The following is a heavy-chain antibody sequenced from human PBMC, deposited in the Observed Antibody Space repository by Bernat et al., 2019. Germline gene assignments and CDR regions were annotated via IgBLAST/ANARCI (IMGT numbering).Heavy chain of an antibody. CDR1: GFTFSSYG. CDR2: ISYDGCNK. Sequence: QVQLVESGGGVVQPGRPLRLSCAASGFTFSSYGMHWVRQAPGKGLEWVAVISYDGCNKYYADSVKGRFTISRDNSKNTLYLQMNSLRAEDTAVYYCAKDYYGSGSYLLDYWGQGTLVTVSS. J-gene: IGHJ4*02. CDR3: AKDYYGSGSYLLDY. D-gene: IGHD3-10*01. V-gene: IGHV3-30*18.